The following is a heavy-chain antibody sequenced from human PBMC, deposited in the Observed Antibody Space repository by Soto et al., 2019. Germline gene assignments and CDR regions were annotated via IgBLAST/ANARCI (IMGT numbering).Heavy chain of an antibody. V-gene: IGHV3-11*06. Sequence: GGSLRLSCAASGFTFSDYYMTWVRQAPGKGLEWISFISRSSESIKYADSVKGRFTISRDNAKNSVYLQMNSLRVEDTAVYYCARDLDSGPSKGISFLDYCGQGPLVTVSS. D-gene: IGHD1-26*01. CDR2: ISRSSESI. CDR3: ARDLDSGPSKGISFLDY. J-gene: IGHJ4*02. CDR1: GFTFSDYY.